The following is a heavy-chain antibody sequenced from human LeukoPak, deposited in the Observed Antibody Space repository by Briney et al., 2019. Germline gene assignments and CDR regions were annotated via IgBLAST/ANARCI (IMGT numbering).Heavy chain of an antibody. CDR3: ARDGGENQPENYFDY. CDR2: ISPSGGST. CDR1: GYTFTSYY. Sequence: ASVKVSCKASGYTFTSYYMHWVRQAPGQGLEWMGIISPSGGSTSYAQKFQGRVTMTRDTSTSTVYMELSSLRSEDTAVYYCARDGGENQPENYFDYWGQGTLVTVSS. J-gene: IGHJ4*02. V-gene: IGHV1-46*01. D-gene: IGHD3-10*01.